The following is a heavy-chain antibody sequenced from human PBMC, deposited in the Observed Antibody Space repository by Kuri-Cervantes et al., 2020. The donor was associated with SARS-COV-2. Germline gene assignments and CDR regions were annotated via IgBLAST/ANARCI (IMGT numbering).Heavy chain of an antibody. J-gene: IGHJ6*02. CDR2: ISYDESNK. CDR3: ARGYSYEPDYYYYGMDA. Sequence: GGSLRLSCVASGFTFRTYAVHWVRQPPGKGLEWVAVISYDESNKYYADSVKGRFTISRDNAKNSLYLQMNSLRAGDTAVYYCARGYSYEPDYYYYGMDAWGQGTTVTVSS. V-gene: IGHV3-30*14. D-gene: IGHD5-18*01. CDR1: GFTFRTYA.